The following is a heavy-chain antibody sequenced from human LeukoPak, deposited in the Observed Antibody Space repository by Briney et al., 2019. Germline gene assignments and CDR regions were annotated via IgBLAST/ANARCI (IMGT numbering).Heavy chain of an antibody. V-gene: IGHV4-59*01. CDR3: ARMGSWWFDP. CDR2: IYYSGST. CDR1: GVSISSYY. J-gene: IGHJ5*02. Sequence: SETLSLTCTVSGVSISSYYWSWIRQPPGKGLEWIGYIYYSGSTNYNPSLKSRVTISVDTSKNQFSLKLSSVTAADTAVYYCARMGSWWFDPWGQGTLVTVSS.